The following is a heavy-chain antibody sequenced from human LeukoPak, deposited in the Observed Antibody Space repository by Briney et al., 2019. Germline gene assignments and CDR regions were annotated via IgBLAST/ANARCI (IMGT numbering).Heavy chain of an antibody. CDR2: INHSGST. V-gene: IGHV4-34*01. J-gene: IGHJ4*02. D-gene: IGHD6-13*01. Sequence: PSETLSLTCAVYGGPFSGYYWSWIRQPPGKGLEWIGEINHSGSTNYNPSLESRVTISVDTSKSQFALKLSFVTAADTAMYYCAREKAAIGTNWGDYFDYWGQGVLVTVSS. CDR3: AREKAAIGTNWGDYFDY. CDR1: GGPFSGYY.